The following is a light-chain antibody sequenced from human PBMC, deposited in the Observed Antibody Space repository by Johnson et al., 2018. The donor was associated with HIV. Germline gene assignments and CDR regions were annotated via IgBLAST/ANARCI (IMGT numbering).Light chain of an antibody. CDR3: GAWDSSLSAYV. CDR1: NSNIGNNY. Sequence: QSVLSQPPSVSAAPGQKVTISCSGSNSNIGNNYVSWYQQVPGTAPKLLIYENNKRPSGIPDRFSGSRSGTSATLDITGLKTGDEADYYFGAWDSSLSAYVFATETKVTVL. CDR2: ENN. V-gene: IGLV1-51*02. J-gene: IGLJ1*01.